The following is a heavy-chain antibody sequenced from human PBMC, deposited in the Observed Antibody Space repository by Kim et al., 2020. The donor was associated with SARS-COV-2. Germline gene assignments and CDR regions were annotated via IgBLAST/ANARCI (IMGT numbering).Heavy chain of an antibody. CDR2: INHSGST. D-gene: IGHD2-2*02. J-gene: IGHJ6*03. V-gene: IGHV4-34*01. CDR3: ARAEYQLLYPQDYYYYMDV. Sequence: SETLSLTCAVYGGSFSGYYWSWIRQPPGKGLEWIGEINHSGSTNYNPSLKSRVTISVDTSKNQFSLKLSSVTAADTAVYYCARAEYQLLYPQDYYYYMDVWGKRTTVTVSS. CDR1: GGSFSGYY.